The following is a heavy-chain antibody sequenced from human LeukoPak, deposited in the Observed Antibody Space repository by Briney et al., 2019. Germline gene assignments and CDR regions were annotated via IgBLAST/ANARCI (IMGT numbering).Heavy chain of an antibody. V-gene: IGHV3-30-3*01. J-gene: IGHJ5*02. CDR2: ISYDGSNK. CDR3: ARERIALSGWFDP. Sequence: GGSLRLSCAASGFTFSNYAMYWVRQAPGGGLEWVALISYDGSNKYYADSVKGRFTISRDNSKNTLYLQMNSLRPEDTAVYYCARERIALSGWFDPWGQGTLVTVSS. CDR1: GFTFSNYA. D-gene: IGHD6-13*01.